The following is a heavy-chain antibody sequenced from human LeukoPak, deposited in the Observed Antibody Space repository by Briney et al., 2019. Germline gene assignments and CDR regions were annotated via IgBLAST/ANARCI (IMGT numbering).Heavy chain of an antibody. J-gene: IGHJ4*02. CDR1: GFTFSSHG. CDR3: AKGSGFTTLPYYFDY. D-gene: IGHD3-3*01. CDR2: ISWNSGSV. Sequence: GGSLRLSCAASGFTFSSHGMNWVRQAPGKGLEWVSGISWNSGSVVYADSVKGRFTISRDNAKNSLYLQMNSLRAEDMAFYYCAKGSGFTTLPYYFDYWGRGTLVTVSS. V-gene: IGHV3-9*03.